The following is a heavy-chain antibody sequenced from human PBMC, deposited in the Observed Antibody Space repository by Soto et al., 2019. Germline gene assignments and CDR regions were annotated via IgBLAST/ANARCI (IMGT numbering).Heavy chain of an antibody. CDR2: MNPNSGNT. J-gene: IGHJ6*03. Sequence: ASVKVSCQASGYTFTSYDINWVRQATGQGLEWMGWMNPNSGNTGYAQKFQGRVTMTRNTSISTAYMELSSLRSEDTAVYYCARGQDIVLMVYATYYYMDVWGKGTTVTVSS. CDR1: GYTFTSYD. D-gene: IGHD2-8*01. CDR3: ARGQDIVLMVYATYYYMDV. V-gene: IGHV1-8*01.